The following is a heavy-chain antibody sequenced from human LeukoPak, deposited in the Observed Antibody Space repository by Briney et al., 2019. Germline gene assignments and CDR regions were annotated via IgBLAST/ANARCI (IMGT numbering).Heavy chain of an antibody. J-gene: IGHJ4*02. Sequence: GGSLRLSCAASGFTFSDYYMSWIRQAPGKGLEWVSYISSSGSTIYYADSVKGRFTISRDNAKNSLYLQMNSLRVEDTAMYYCARDGLRRPPTPYCGGDCPLDYWGQGTLVSVSS. V-gene: IGHV3-11*01. CDR3: ARDGLRRPPTPYCGGDCPLDY. D-gene: IGHD2-21*02. CDR1: GFTFSDYY. CDR2: ISSSGSTI.